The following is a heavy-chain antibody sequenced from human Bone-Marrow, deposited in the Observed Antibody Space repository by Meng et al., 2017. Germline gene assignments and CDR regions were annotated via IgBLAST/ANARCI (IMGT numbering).Heavy chain of an antibody. CDR2: INHSGST. CDR1: GGSFSGYY. CDR3: ARDNTMIGSFDY. V-gene: IGHV4-34*01. D-gene: IGHD3-22*01. Sequence: QVQLQRGGAGLLKPPGTLPRTCAVYGGSFSGYYWSWIRQPPGKGLEWIGEINHSGSTNYNPSLKSRVTISVDTSKNQFSLKLSSVTAADTAVYYCARDNTMIGSFDYWGQGTLVTVSS. J-gene: IGHJ4*02.